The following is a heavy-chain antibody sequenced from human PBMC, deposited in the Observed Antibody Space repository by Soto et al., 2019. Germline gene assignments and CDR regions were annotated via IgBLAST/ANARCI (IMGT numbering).Heavy chain of an antibody. D-gene: IGHD3-16*01. V-gene: IGHV3-21*01. J-gene: IGHJ4*02. CDR2: ISSSSSYI. CDR1: GFTFSSYS. Sequence: GGSLRLSCAASGFTFSSYSMNWLRQAPGKGLEWVSSISSSSSYIYYADSVKGRFTISRDNAKNSLYLQMNSLRAEDTAVYYCARGDWLDALDYWGQGTLVTVSS. CDR3: ARGDWLDALDY.